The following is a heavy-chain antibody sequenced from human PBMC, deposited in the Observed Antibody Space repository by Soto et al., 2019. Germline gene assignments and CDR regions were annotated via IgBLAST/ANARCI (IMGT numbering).Heavy chain of an antibody. Sequence: GGSLRLSCAASGFTFSSYGMHWVRQAPGKGLEWVAVISYDGSNKYYADSVKGRFTISRDNSKNTLYLQMNSLRAEDTAVYYCAKEMAGTTSSLAYYYGMDVWGQGTTVTVSS. V-gene: IGHV3-30*18. CDR2: ISYDGSNK. J-gene: IGHJ6*02. D-gene: IGHD1-1*01. CDR1: GFTFSSYG. CDR3: AKEMAGTTSSLAYYYGMDV.